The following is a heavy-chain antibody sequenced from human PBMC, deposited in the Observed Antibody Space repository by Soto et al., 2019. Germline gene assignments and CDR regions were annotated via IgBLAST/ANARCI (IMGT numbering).Heavy chain of an antibody. D-gene: IGHD2-2*01. CDR3: TRLSTGPPKAFDI. Sequence: GASVKVSCKASGYTFTSYYIHWVRQAPGQGFEWMGIINPSGGSTTYAQKFQGRVTMTRDTSTSTVYMEVSSLRSEDTAVYYCTRLSTGPPKAFDIWGQGTMVTVSS. CDR1: GYTFTSYY. CDR2: INPSGGST. V-gene: IGHV1-46*03. J-gene: IGHJ3*02.